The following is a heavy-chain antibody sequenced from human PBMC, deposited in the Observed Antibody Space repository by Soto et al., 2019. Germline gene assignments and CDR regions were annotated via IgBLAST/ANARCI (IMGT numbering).Heavy chain of an antibody. CDR3: ARDYYGSGSYYRGTDYYYYGMDV. CDR2: ISAYNGNT. V-gene: IGHV1-18*01. Sequence: QVQLVQSGAEVKKPGASVKVSCKASGYTFTSYGISWVRQAPGQGLEWMGWISAYNGNTNYAQKLQGRVTMTTDTSTSTAYMELRSLSSEDTAVYYCARDYYGSGSYYRGTDYYYYGMDVWGQGTTVTVSS. D-gene: IGHD3-10*01. CDR1: GYTFTSYG. J-gene: IGHJ6*02.